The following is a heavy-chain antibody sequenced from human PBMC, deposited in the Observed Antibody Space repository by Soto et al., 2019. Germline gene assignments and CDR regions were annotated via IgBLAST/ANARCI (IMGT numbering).Heavy chain of an antibody. D-gene: IGHD6-25*01. Sequence: GGSLRLSGAANGFTFSHYAMSCVRQAPGKGLEWVSVVSGGGGRTYYASTVRGRFTICRYKSRNTLYVQMNSLRAEDTALYYCAKESGGSSAYYIDPLGQGTLVSGS. CDR3: AKESGGSSAYYIDP. CDR1: GFTFSHYA. V-gene: IGHV3-23*01. CDR2: VSGGGGRT. J-gene: IGHJ5*02.